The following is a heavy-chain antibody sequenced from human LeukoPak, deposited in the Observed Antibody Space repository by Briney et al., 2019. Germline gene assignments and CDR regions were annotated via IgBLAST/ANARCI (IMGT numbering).Heavy chain of an antibody. V-gene: IGHV4-39*07. CDR2: IYSSGAT. D-gene: IGHD6-19*01. J-gene: IGHJ4*02. Sequence: PSETLSLTCTVSGGSISSSSYYYWGWIRQPPGKGLEWIAYIYSSGATYYNPSLKSRVTISGDTSKNQFSLKLSSVTAADTAVYYCARYSSGWYGRPYYFDYWGQGTLVTVSS. CDR3: ARYSSGWYGRPYYFDY. CDR1: GGSISSSSYYY.